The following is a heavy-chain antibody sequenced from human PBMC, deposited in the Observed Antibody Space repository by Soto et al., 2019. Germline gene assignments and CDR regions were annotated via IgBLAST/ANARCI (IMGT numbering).Heavy chain of an antibody. CDR1: GFTFGADW. CDR2: INRAGDDT. CDR3: TRDLDTRGSAPISEF. Sequence: LRLSCAGSGFTFGADWMTWVRQAPGNGLEWVANINRAGDDTYYADSVKGRVTISRDNARNSLYLQMNRLRADDTAVYYCTRDLDTRGSAPISEFWRQGPLVTVST. V-gene: IGHV3-7*03. D-gene: IGHD3-22*01. J-gene: IGHJ4*02.